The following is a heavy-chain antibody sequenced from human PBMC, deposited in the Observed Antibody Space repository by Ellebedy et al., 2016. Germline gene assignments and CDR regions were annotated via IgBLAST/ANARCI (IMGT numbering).Heavy chain of an antibody. CDR3: ARVFDGSGIYYYGMDV. CDR2: MNPNSGST. D-gene: IGHD3-10*01. V-gene: IGHV1-8*01. Sequence: ASVKISCKASGYTFTSYDINWVRQDTGQGREERGGMNPNSGSTGYEQKFQGRVTMTRNTSISPAYMELSNMISEDTAVYYCARVFDGSGIYYYGMDVWGQGTTVTVSS. CDR1: GYTFTSYD. J-gene: IGHJ6*02.